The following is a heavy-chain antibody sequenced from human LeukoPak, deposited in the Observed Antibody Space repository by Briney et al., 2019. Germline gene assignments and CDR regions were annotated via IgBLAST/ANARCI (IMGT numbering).Heavy chain of an antibody. CDR1: SGSFRTYY. CDR2: IFYNEGT. CDR3: VKSNSRYQPWTLDI. Sequence: PSETLSPTCTVSSGSFRTYYWSWIRQPPGKGLEWIGYIFYNEGTSYNPSLKSRVTISVDTSNNQLSLKVNSVTAADTAMYYCVKSNSRYQPWTLDIWGRGTMVTVSS. D-gene: IGHD2-2*01. V-gene: IGHV4-59*01. J-gene: IGHJ3*02.